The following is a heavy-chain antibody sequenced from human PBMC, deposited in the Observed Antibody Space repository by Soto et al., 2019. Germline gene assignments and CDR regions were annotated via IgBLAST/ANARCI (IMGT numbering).Heavy chain of an antibody. CDR2: IYPGDSDT. J-gene: IGHJ6*01. CDR3: ARQYGCSGGSCAKYYYGMDV. Sequence: GESLKISCKGSGYSFTSYWIGWVRQMPGKGLEWMGIIYPGDSDTRYSPSFQGQVTISADKSISTAYLQWSSLKASDTAMYYCARQYGCSGGSCAKYYYGMDVWGQGTTVTVSS. V-gene: IGHV5-51*01. D-gene: IGHD2-15*01. CDR1: GYSFTSYW.